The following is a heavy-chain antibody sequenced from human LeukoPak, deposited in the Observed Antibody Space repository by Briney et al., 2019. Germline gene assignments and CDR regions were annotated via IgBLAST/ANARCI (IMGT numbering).Heavy chain of an antibody. D-gene: IGHD3-10*01. J-gene: IGHJ3*02. Sequence: SETLSLTCTVSGGSISSGGYYWSWIRQHPGKGLEWIGYIYYSGSTYYNPSLKSRVTISVDTSKNQFSLKLSSVTAADTAVYYCARDRHYGSGSNQYTAFDIWGQGTMVTVSS. CDR3: ARDRHYGSGSNQYTAFDI. V-gene: IGHV4-31*03. CDR1: GGSISSGGYY. CDR2: IYYSGST.